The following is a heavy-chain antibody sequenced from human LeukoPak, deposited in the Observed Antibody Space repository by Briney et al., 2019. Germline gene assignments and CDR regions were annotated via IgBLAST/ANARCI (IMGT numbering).Heavy chain of an antibody. CDR3: AKDRDYYDNSGYYENDY. J-gene: IGHJ4*02. D-gene: IGHD3-22*01. Sequence: GGSLRLSCVASGFTFSSYAMSWVRQAPGKGLEWVSSISGSGGSTYQADSVKGRFTISRDNSKNTLYLQMNSLRAKDTAVYFCAKDRDYYDNSGYYENDYWGQGTLVTVSS. V-gene: IGHV3-23*01. CDR1: GFTFSSYA. CDR2: ISGSGGST.